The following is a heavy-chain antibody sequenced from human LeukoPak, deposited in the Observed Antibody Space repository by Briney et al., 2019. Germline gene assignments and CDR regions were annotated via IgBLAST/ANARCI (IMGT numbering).Heavy chain of an antibody. CDR1: GYSFTSYW. D-gene: IGHD3-22*01. Sequence: AESLKISCKGSGYSFTSYWSGWVRQMPGKRLEWMGIIYPGDSDTSYSTSFRGQVTISADNSISTAYLQWGSLKASDTAMDYCARTAPSPYDSSGYYYEEFDPRGEGTLVTVSS. CDR3: ARTAPSPYDSSGYYYEEFDP. CDR2: IYPGDSDT. V-gene: IGHV5-51*01. J-gene: IGHJ5*02.